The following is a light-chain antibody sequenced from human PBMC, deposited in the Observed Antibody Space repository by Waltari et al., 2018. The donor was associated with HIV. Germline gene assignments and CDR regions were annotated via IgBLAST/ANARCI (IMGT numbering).Light chain of an antibody. CDR1: NNDIGRLDY. J-gene: IGLJ2*01. CDR2: EVP. CDR3: SSFVDRDVFYVL. Sequence: QSALTQPPSASGSPGQPVTLSCPGSNNDIGRLDYVSWYQVHPGKTPKLVISEVPKRPSGVSDLFSGSKSANTAFLTVSGLQAEDEADYYCSSFVDRDVFYVLFGGGTRLTVL. V-gene: IGLV2-8*01.